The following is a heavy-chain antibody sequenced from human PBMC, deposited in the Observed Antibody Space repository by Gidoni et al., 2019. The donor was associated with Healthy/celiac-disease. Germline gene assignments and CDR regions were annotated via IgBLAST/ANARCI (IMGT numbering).Heavy chain of an antibody. CDR1: GFTFRSYA. Sequence: QVQLVESGGGVVRPGRSLRLSCAASGFTFRSYARHWVRQAPGKGLGWVAVISYDGSNKYYADSVKGRFTISRDNSKNTLYLQMNSLRAEDTAVYYCARGYNWNIDYWGQGTLVTVSS. V-gene: IGHV3-30-3*01. CDR2: ISYDGSNK. J-gene: IGHJ4*02. CDR3: ARGYNWNIDY. D-gene: IGHD1-20*01.